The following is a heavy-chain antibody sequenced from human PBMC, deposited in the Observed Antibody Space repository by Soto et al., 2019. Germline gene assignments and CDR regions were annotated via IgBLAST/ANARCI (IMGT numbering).Heavy chain of an antibody. CDR1: GGAISSGTNY. CDR2: IYFRGST. CDR3: ARMGYATGWYHFDY. J-gene: IGHJ4*02. D-gene: IGHD2-8*01. V-gene: IGHV4-39*01. Sequence: ETLSLTCSVSGGAISSGTNYWGWVRRAPGKGLEWIGNIYFRGSTYYNPSLKSRVTIAIDTSKNQFSLKLRSVTAADTAVYYCARMGYATGWYHFDYWGQGALVTVSS.